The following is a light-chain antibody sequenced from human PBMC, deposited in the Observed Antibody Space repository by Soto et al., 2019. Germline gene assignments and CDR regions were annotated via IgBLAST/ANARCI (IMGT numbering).Light chain of an antibody. V-gene: IGLV2-14*01. CDR2: EVS. J-gene: IGLJ2*01. CDR1: SSDVGGYNY. CDR3: SSYTSSSTLDVV. Sequence: SVLTQPASVSGSPGQSITLSCTGTSSDVGGYNYVSWYQQHPGKAPKLMIYEVSNRPSGVSNLFSGSKSGNTASLTISGLQAEYEADYYCSSYTSSSTLDVVFGGGTKVTVL.